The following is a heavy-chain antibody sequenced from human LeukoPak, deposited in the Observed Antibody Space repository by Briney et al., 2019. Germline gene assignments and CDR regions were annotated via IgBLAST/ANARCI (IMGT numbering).Heavy chain of an antibody. V-gene: IGHV3-20*04. Sequence: GGSLRLSCAASGFTFDDYGMSWVRQAPGKGLEWVSGINWNGGSTGYADSVKGRFTTSRDNAKNSLYLQMNSLKTEDTAVYYCTRYSSGWYDFDYWGQGTLVTVSS. J-gene: IGHJ4*02. D-gene: IGHD6-19*01. CDR3: TRYSSGWYDFDY. CDR2: INWNGGST. CDR1: GFTFDDYG.